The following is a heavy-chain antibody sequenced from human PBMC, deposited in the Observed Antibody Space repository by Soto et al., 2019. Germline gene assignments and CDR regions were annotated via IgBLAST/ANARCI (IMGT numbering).Heavy chain of an antibody. J-gene: IGHJ4*02. D-gene: IGHD4-17*01. CDR1: GYTFSTST. Sequence: LVQSGAEAKKPGTSVKVSCKASGYTFSTSTISWVRQAPGQGLEWMGWIKAYSGSTNYAPKLQGRVTMTTDTSTSTAYLEVRSLTSDDTAMYYCAIADYGDDDYWGQGTLVTVSS. V-gene: IGHV1-18*04. CDR3: AIADYGDDDY. CDR2: IKAYSGST.